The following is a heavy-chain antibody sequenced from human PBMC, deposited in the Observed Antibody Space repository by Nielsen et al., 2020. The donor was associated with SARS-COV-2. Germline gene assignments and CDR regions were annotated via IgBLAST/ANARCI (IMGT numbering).Heavy chain of an antibody. J-gene: IGHJ4*02. D-gene: IGHD5-18*01. CDR1: GGSISSYY. CDR2: IYHSGST. CDR3: ARGEYSYGLGFDF. V-gene: IGHV4-38-2*02. Sequence: SETLSLTCTVSGGSISSYYWSWIRQPPGKGLEWIGSIYHSGSTYYKPSLKSRVTISVDTSKKQFSLKLSSVTAADTAVYYCARGEYSYGLGFDFWGQGTLVTVSS.